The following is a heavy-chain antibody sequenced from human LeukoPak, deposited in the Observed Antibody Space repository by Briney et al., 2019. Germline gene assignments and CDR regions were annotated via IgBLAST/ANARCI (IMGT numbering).Heavy chain of an antibody. V-gene: IGHV3-9*01. J-gene: IGHJ4*02. D-gene: IGHD3-22*01. CDR2: ISWNSGSI. CDR1: GFTFSDYY. Sequence: GGSLRLSCAASGFTFSDYYMSWIRQAPGKGLEWVSGISWNSGSIGYADSVKGRFTISRDNAKNSLYLQMNSLRAEDTALYYCAKTSTMIVVWGLFDYWGQGTLVTVSS. CDR3: AKTSTMIVVWGLFDY.